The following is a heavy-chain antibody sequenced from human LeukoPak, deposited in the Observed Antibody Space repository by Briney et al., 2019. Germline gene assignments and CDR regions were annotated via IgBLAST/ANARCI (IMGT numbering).Heavy chain of an antibody. Sequence: GGSLRLSCAASGITFSSSGMHWVRQAPGKGLEWVAFIRYDGSNTYYADSVKGRFTISRDNSKNTVYLQMNSLRTEDTAVYYCAKDRIAVAGTVDYWGQGTPVTVSS. V-gene: IGHV3-30*02. CDR1: GITFSSSG. CDR3: AKDRIAVAGTVDY. J-gene: IGHJ4*02. CDR2: IRYDGSNT. D-gene: IGHD6-19*01.